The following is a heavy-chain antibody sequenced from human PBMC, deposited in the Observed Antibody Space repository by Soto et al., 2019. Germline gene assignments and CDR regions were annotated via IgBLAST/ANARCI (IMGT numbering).Heavy chain of an antibody. J-gene: IGHJ6*02. Sequence: EVQLVESGGGLVQPGGSLRLSCAASGFTFSSYSMNWVRQAPGKGLEWVSYIISSSSTIYYADSVKGRFTISRDNAKNSLYLQMNSPRDEDTAVYYCARVYAPNYYYYGMDVWGQGTTVTVSS. CDR3: ARVYAPNYYYYGMDV. CDR1: GFTFSSYS. V-gene: IGHV3-48*02. CDR2: IISSSSTI. D-gene: IGHD2-8*01.